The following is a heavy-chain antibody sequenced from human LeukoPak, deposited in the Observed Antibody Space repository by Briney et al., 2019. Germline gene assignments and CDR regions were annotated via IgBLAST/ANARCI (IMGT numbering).Heavy chain of an antibody. V-gene: IGHV1-46*01. D-gene: IGHD3-3*02. CDR3: ARDAF. Sequence: ASVKVSRKTSRYSLTSFYIHWVRQAPGQGLEWMGMVNPSGGSTISAQKCQDRVNMTTDTSTRTVYMEMSGLTSDDTGIYYCARDAFWGQGTQVTVSS. CDR2: VNPSGGST. CDR1: RYSLTSFY. J-gene: IGHJ4*02.